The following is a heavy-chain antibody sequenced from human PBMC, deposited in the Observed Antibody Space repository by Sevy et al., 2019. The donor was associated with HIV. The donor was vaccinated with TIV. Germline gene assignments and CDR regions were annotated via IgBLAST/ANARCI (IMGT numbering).Heavy chain of an antibody. CDR3: ARVAGDWDYFDY. Sequence: SETLSLTCAVSGGSISSGGDSWSWIRQPPGKGLEWTGYIYHSGSTYYNPSLKSRVTISVDRSKNQFSLKLSSVTAADTAVYYCARVAGDWDYFDYWGQGTLVTVSS. CDR2: IYHSGST. D-gene: IGHD2-21*02. CDR1: GGSISSGGDS. V-gene: IGHV4-30-2*01. J-gene: IGHJ4*02.